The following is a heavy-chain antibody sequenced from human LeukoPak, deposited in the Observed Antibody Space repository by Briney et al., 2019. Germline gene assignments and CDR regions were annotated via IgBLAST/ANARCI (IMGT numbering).Heavy chain of an antibody. CDR1: GYNFTGYY. CDR3: ARDCSGGPPALFWFDP. J-gene: IGHJ5*02. CDR2: INPNTGGT. D-gene: IGHD2-15*01. V-gene: IGHV1-2*02. Sequence: GASVKVSCKPSGYNFTGYYLHWVRQAPGQGLEWMGWINPNTGGTNYAQNFQGRVTMTRDTSIGTAYMELSRLRSDDTAVYYCARDCSGGPPALFWFDPWGQGTLVTVSS.